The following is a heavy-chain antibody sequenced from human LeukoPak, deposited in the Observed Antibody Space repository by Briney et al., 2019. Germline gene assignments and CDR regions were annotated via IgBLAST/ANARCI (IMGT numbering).Heavy chain of an antibody. V-gene: IGHV4-39*07. CDR3: ARVKYSYGYFQHHDRAYYFDY. CDR2: IYYSGST. CDR1: GGSISSSSYY. J-gene: IGHJ4*02. D-gene: IGHD5-18*01. Sequence: SETLSLTCTVSGGSISSSSYYWGWIRQPPGKGLEWIGSIYYSGSTYYNPSLKSRVTISVDTSKNQFSLKLSSVTAADTAVYYCARVKYSYGYFQHHDRAYYFDYWGQGTLVTVSS.